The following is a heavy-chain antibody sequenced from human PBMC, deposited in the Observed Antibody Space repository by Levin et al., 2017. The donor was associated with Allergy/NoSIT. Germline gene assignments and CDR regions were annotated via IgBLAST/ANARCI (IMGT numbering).Heavy chain of an antibody. Sequence: GESLKISCAASGFTFSSYGMHWVRQAPGKGLEWVAVISYDGSNKYYADSVKGRFTISRDNSKNTLYLQMNSLRAEDTAVYYCAKGGYYYDSSGYYYPYWGQGTLVTVSS. CDR3: AKGGYYYDSSGYYYPY. D-gene: IGHD3-22*01. V-gene: IGHV3-30*18. CDR1: GFTFSSYG. J-gene: IGHJ4*02. CDR2: ISYDGSNK.